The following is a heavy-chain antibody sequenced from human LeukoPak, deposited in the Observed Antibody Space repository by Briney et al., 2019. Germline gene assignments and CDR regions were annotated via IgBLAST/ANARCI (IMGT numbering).Heavy chain of an antibody. Sequence: PGGSLRLSCAASGFTFSTYAMSCVSHAPWKGLEWVSAISGSGGSTYYAVSVKGRFTISRDNSKNTLYLQMNSLRAEDTAVYYCAKARLWFGELDYWGQGALVTVSS. D-gene: IGHD3-10*01. J-gene: IGHJ4*02. CDR3: AKARLWFGELDY. V-gene: IGHV3-23*01. CDR1: GFTFSTYA. CDR2: ISGSGGST.